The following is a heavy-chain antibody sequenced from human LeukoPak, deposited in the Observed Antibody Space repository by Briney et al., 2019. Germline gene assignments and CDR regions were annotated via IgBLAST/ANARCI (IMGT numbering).Heavy chain of an antibody. Sequence: SETLSLTCTVSRGTTFSSIYYCGGIRQPPGKGLEWIGSIYYSGSTYYNPSLKSRVTISVDTSKNQFSLKLSSVTAADTAVYYCARTMVRGVIGVWCDPWGQGTLVTVSS. CDR1: RGTTFSSIYY. CDR2: IYYSGST. J-gene: IGHJ5*02. D-gene: IGHD3-10*01. CDR3: ARTMVRGVIGVWCDP. V-gene: IGHV4-39*01.